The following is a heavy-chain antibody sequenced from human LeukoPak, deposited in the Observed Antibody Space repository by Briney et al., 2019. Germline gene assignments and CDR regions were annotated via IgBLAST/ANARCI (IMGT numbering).Heavy chain of an antibody. CDR3: AGGYGGRYWAFDI. CDR1: EFTVTTNY. V-gene: IGHV3-66*01. J-gene: IGHJ3*02. D-gene: IGHD1-26*01. CDR2: TYSGGNS. Sequence: PGGSLRLSCTAPEFTVTTNYLSWVRQAPGKGLKCVSITYSGGNSNSADSVKGRFTITRDDSKNTLYLQMNSLRPEDTAIYYCAGGYGGRYWAFDIWGQGTMVTVFS.